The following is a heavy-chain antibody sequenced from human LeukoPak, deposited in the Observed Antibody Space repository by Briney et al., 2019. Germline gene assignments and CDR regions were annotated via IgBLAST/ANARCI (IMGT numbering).Heavy chain of an antibody. Sequence: ASVKVSCEASGYTFTGYYMHWVRQAPGQGLEWMGWINPNSGGTNYAQKFQGRVTMTRDTSISTAYMELSRLRSDDTAVYYCARDWGLYDSSGYYRNSWGQGTLVTVSS. CDR2: INPNSGGT. CDR3: ARDWGLYDSSGYYRNS. CDR1: GYTFTGYY. D-gene: IGHD3-22*01. J-gene: IGHJ4*02. V-gene: IGHV1-2*02.